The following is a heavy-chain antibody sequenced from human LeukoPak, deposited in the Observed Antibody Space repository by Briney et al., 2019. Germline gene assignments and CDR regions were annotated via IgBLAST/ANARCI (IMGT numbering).Heavy chain of an antibody. J-gene: IGHJ5*02. V-gene: IGHV4-39*01. Sequence: SETLSLTCTVSGGSISSSSFYWGWIRQPPGKGLEWIVTIFYSGSTYYNPSLKRRVTMSVDTTKNQFSLRPVPVTAADTAVYFCARQAYTSGQGLRNIWFDPWGQGSLVTVSS. CDR3: ARQAYTSGQGLRNIWFDP. D-gene: IGHD6-19*01. CDR1: GGSISSSSFY. CDR2: IFYSGST.